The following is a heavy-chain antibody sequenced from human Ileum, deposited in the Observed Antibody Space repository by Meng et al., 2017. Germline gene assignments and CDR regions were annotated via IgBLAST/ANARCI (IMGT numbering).Heavy chain of an antibody. Sequence: VQLVESGGVLVQPGGSLRLSCAASGFTVSVNYMSWVRQAPGKGLEWVSCIYVDGRTYYADSVKGRFTIFRDSSKNTLYLQMNSLRAEDTAVYYCAKSVNFDAGGYYPWGQGTLVTVSS. V-gene: IGHV3-66*01. CDR3: AKSVNFDAGGYYP. J-gene: IGHJ5*02. CDR2: IYVDGRT. CDR1: GFTVSVNY. D-gene: IGHD3-22*01.